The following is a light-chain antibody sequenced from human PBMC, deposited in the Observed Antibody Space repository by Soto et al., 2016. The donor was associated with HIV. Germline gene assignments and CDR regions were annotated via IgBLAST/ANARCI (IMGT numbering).Light chain of an antibody. CDR3: QQSYSNILYT. J-gene: IGKJ2*01. V-gene: IGKV1-39*01. Sequence: DIQLTQSPSSLSGSVGDRVTITCRASQSISHFLNWYQHKPGKAPKLLIYRASSLESGVPSRFSGSGPGTDFTLTISSLQPEDFATYYCQQSYSNILYTFGQGTKLEIK. CDR1: QSISHF. CDR2: RAS.